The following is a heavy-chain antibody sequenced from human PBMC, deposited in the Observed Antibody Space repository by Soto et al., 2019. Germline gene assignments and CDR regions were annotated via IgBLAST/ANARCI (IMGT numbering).Heavy chain of an antibody. CDR2: INPGIGNT. Sequence: ASVKVSCKASGYTFTRYAMLWVRQARGQRLEWMVWINPGIGNTNYAQKFQGRVTITADKSTRIAYMEMSSLRSEDTAVYYCARMRVVRGADYYYYGMDAWGQGTTVTVSS. D-gene: IGHD3-10*01. CDR3: ARMRVVRGADYYYYGMDA. V-gene: IGHV1-3*01. CDR1: GYTFTRYA. J-gene: IGHJ6*02.